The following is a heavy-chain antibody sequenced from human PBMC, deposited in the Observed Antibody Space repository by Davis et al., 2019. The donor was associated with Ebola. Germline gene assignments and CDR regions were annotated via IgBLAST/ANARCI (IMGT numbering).Heavy chain of an antibody. D-gene: IGHD3-9*01. V-gene: IGHV1-18*04. CDR1: GYTFTSYG. CDR2: ISGFNTNT. CDR3: ARAPNYGVLTGTSSYYFDY. Sequence: ASVKVSCKSSGYTFTSYGLDWVRQAPGLGLEWVGWISGFNTNTNFAQKFQGRVTVSKDTSTNTAYMDLSSLTSDDTAIDYCARAPNYGVLTGTSSYYFDYWGQGTLVTVSS. J-gene: IGHJ4*02.